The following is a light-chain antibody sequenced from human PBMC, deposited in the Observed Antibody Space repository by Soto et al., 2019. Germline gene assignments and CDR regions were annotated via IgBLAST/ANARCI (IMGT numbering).Light chain of an antibody. Sequence: DNELTQSPSSLSASAGDRVTITCRARQSVSIYLNWYQKKPGKAPRLLIYGDSILQSGVPSRFSGSGSGTDFTLTIASPQPEDLATYYFQQTYTSPPTFGGGTKVEIK. V-gene: IGKV1-39*01. J-gene: IGKJ4*01. CDR3: QQTYTSPPT. CDR1: QSVSIY. CDR2: GDS.